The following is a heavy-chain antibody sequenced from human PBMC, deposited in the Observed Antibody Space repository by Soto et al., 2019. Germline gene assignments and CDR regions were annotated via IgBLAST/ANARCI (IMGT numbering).Heavy chain of an antibody. Sequence: ASVKVSCKASGYTFTSYYMHWVRQSPVQGLEWMGIINPSGGSTSYAQKFQGRVTMTRDTSTSTVYMELSSLRSEDTAVYYCARDQWLVQTFDYWGQGTLVTVSS. CDR1: GYTFTSYY. D-gene: IGHD6-19*01. CDR2: INPSGGST. V-gene: IGHV1-46*01. CDR3: ARDQWLVQTFDY. J-gene: IGHJ4*02.